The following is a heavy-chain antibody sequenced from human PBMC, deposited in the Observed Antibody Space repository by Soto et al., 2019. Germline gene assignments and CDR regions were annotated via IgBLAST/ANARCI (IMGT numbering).Heavy chain of an antibody. Sequence: ASVKVSCKASGYTFTSYGISWVRQAPGQGLEWMGWISAYNGNTNYAQKLQGRVTMNTDTSTSTTYMELRSLRSDDTAVYYCARDRNLWTHNDYWGQGTLVTVSS. D-gene: IGHD2-21*01. V-gene: IGHV1-18*01. CDR2: ISAYNGNT. CDR3: ARDRNLWTHNDY. CDR1: GYTFTSYG. J-gene: IGHJ4*02.